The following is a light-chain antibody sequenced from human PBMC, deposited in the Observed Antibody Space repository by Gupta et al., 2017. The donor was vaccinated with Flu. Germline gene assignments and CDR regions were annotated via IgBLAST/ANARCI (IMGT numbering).Light chain of an antibody. J-gene: IGKJ1*01. V-gene: IGKV1-5*03. CDR1: QSISSW. CDR3: QQYNSYGT. CDR2: KAS. Sequence: DIQMNQSPSTLSASVGDRVTITCRASQSISSWLAWYQQKPGKAPKLLIYKASSLESGVPSRFSGSGSGTEFTLTISSLQPDDFATYYCQQYNSYGTFGQGTKVEIK.